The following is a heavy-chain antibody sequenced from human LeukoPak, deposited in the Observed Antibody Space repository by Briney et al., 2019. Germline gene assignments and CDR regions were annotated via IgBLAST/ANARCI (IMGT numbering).Heavy chain of an antibody. D-gene: IGHD1-7*01. CDR1: GFTFSSYA. V-gene: IGHV3-23*01. J-gene: IGHJ1*01. CDR2: IRGSGDDT. Sequence: QPGGSLGLSCAVSGFTFSSYALSWVRRAPGKGLEWVSAIRGSGDDTYYADSVKGRFTISRDNSKNTLYLQMNSLRADDTAVYYCAKAHDDWNYVYFRHWGQGTPVTVSS. CDR3: AKAHDDWNYVYFRH.